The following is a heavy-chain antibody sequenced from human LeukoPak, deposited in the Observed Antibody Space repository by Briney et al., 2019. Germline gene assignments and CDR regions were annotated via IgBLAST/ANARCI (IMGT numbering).Heavy chain of an antibody. J-gene: IGHJ6*01. CDR1: GFSLLTRGMC. CDR3: ARHYYYYYGMDG. Sequence: SGPTLLNPTPTLTLTCTFSGFSLLTRGMCVSWIRQPPGKALEWLALIDWDDDKYYSTSLKTRLTISKDTTKNQVVLTMTNMDPVDTATYYCARHYYYYYGMDGGGKGPRSPSPQ. V-gene: IGHV2-70*01. CDR2: IDWDDDK.